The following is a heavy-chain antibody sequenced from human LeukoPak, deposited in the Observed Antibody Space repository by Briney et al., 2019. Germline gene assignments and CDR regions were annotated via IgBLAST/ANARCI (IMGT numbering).Heavy chain of an antibody. Sequence: SGGSLRLSCAASGFTFNSYEMHWVRQAPGKGLEWVSYISSSGSTIYYADSVKGRFTISRDNAKNSLYLQMNSLRAEDTAVYYCARDYGGSSPFDYWGQGTLVTVSS. CDR1: GFTFNSYE. D-gene: IGHD4-23*01. CDR3: ARDYGGSSPFDY. CDR2: ISSSGSTI. J-gene: IGHJ4*02. V-gene: IGHV3-48*03.